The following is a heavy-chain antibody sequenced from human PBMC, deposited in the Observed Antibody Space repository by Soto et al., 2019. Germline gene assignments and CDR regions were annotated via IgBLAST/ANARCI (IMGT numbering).Heavy chain of an antibody. CDR3: ARAPVYGDFEYYYGMDV. CDR1: GFTFSSYD. CDR2: IGTAGDT. Sequence: HPGGSLRLSCAASGFTFSSYDMHWVRQATGKGLEWVSAIGTAGDTYYPGSVKGRFTISRENAKNSLYLQMNSLRAGDTAVYYCARAPVYGDFEYYYGMDVWGQGTTVTV. V-gene: IGHV3-13*01. J-gene: IGHJ6*02. D-gene: IGHD4-17*01.